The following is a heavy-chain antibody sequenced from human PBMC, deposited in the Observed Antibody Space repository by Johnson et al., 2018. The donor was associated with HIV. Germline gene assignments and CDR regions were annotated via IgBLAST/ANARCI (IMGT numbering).Heavy chain of an antibody. V-gene: IGHV3-23*04. J-gene: IGHJ3*02. D-gene: IGHD6-13*01. CDR2: ISGSGGSA. CDR3: AKGRYSSSYYTVDAFDI. Sequence: VQLVESGGGLIQPGGSLRLSCAASGFTVNNNHMSWVRQAPGKGLEWVSVISGSGGSAYYADSVKGRFIISRDNSKNTLFLQMNSLRAEDTAVYHCAKGRYSSSYYTVDAFDIWGQGTMVTVSS. CDR1: GFTVNNNH.